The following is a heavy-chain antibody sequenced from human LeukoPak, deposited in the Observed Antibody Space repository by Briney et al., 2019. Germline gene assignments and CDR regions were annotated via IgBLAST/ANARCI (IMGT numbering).Heavy chain of an antibody. CDR3: AKDRYASSGWYGGYYYGMDV. CDR2: ISYDGSNK. J-gene: IGHJ6*02. CDR1: GFTFSSYG. Sequence: GGSLRLSCAASGFTFSSYGMHWVRQAPGKGLEWVAIISYDGSNKYYADSVKGRFTISRDNSKNTLYLQMNSLRAEDTAVYYCAKDRYASSGWYGGYYYGMDVWGQGTAVTVSS. V-gene: IGHV3-30*18. D-gene: IGHD6-19*01.